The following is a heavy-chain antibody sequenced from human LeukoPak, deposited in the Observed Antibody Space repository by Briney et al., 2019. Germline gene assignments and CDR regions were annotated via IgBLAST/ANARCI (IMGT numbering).Heavy chain of an antibody. CDR3: ARTSGFYDSSGYIFDY. V-gene: IGHV3-21*01. CDR1: GFTFSSYS. Sequence: GGSLRLSSAASGFTFSSYSMNWVRQAPGKGLEWVSSISSSSSYIYYADSVKGRFTISRDNAKNSLYLQMNSLRAEDTAVYYCARTSGFYDSSGYIFDYWGQGTLVTVSS. D-gene: IGHD3-22*01. CDR2: ISSSSSYI. J-gene: IGHJ4*02.